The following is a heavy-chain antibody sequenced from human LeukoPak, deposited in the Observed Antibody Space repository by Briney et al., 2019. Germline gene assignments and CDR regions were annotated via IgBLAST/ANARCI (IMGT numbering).Heavy chain of an antibody. D-gene: IGHD3-16*02. J-gene: IGHJ4*02. CDR1: GGTFSSYA. V-gene: IGHV1-69*05. Sequence: SVKVSCKASGGTFSSYAISWVRQAPGQGLEWMGGIIPIFGTANYAQKFQGRVTMTRDTSISTAYMELSRLRSDDTAVYYCARSAGLKSTYYDYVWGSYRYPFDFDYWGQGTLVTVSS. CDR2: IIPIFGTA. CDR3: ARSAGLKSTYYDYVWGSYRYPFDFDY.